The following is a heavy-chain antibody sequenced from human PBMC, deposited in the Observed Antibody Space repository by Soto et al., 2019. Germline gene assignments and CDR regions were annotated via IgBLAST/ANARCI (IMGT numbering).Heavy chain of an antibody. V-gene: IGHV3-11*01. CDR2: IHSSGDTM. Sequence: PGGSLRLSCAASGFTFSDFYMSWIRQAPGKGLEWVSYIHSSGDTMYYADSVKGRFTISRDNAKNSLYLQMNSLRAEDTAVYYCAGDRGYGGDYFDYWGQGTQVTVSS. CDR3: AGDRGYGGDYFDY. CDR1: GFTFSDFY. J-gene: IGHJ4*02. D-gene: IGHD3-10*01.